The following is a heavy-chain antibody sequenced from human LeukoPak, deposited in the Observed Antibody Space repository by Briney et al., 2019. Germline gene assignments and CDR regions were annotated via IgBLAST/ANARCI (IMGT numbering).Heavy chain of an antibody. CDR1: TDTFTIYD. V-gene: IGHV1-8*01. D-gene: IGHD1-26*01. CDR2: TNPNSGNT. J-gene: IGHJ4*02. CDR3: ARSTMGARRTYDY. Sequence: ASVKVSCKASTDTFTIYDVNWVRQATGLGLEWMGWTNPNSGNTGYAQKFQGRVTMTMNSSISTAYMELTSLTSEDTAVYYCARSTMGARRTYDYWGQGTLVTVSS.